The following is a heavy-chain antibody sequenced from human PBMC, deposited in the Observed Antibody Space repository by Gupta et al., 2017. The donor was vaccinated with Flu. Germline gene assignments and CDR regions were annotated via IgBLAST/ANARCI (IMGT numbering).Heavy chain of an antibody. V-gene: IGHV3-48*03. J-gene: IGHJ5*01. CDR3: ERGHWDS. CDR1: GVIFSGYD. Sequence: CAASGVIFSGYDMSWVRQAPGKGLEWVSLIRSSGGLYYTDSVKGRFTSSRDNAKKYAYLQMDSLRAEDTAVEYCERGHWDSWGQGTLVTVSS. CDR2: IRSSGGL.